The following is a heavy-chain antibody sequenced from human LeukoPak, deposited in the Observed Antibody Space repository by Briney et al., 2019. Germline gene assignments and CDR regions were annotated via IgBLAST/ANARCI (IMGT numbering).Heavy chain of an antibody. D-gene: IGHD3-10*01. CDR2: ISSSGRTK. J-gene: IGHJ4*02. Sequence: GGSLRLSCAASGFTFSSYEMNWVRQAPGKGLEWVSYISSSGRTKYYADSVKGRFTISRDNAKNSLYLQMNSLRAEDTAVYYCARSYGSGSYAFNYWGQGTLVTVSS. V-gene: IGHV3-48*03. CDR1: GFTFSSYE. CDR3: ARSYGSGSYAFNY.